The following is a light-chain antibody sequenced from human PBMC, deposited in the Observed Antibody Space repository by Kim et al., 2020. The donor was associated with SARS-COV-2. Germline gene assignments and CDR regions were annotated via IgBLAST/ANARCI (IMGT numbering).Light chain of an antibody. V-gene: IGLV3-21*04. CDR2: YDS. CDR3: QVWDSSSDHRV. J-gene: IGLJ1*01. Sequence: SYELTQPPSVSVAPGKTARITCGGNNIGSKSVHWYQQKPGQAPVLVIYYDSDRPSGIPERFSGSNSGNTATLTISRVEAGDEADYYCQVWDSSSDHRVLGTGTKVTVL. CDR1: NIGSKS.